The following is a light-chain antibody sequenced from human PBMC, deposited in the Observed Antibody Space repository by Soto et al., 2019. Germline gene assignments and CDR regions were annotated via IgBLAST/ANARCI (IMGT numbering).Light chain of an antibody. CDR2: DAS. CDR1: QDISNH. J-gene: IGKJ1*01. V-gene: IGKV1-33*01. CDR3: QQYNSYWT. Sequence: DIQMTRSPSSRSASVGDRVAMTCQASQDISNHLNWYQQKLGKAPKLLIYDASNLETGVPSRFSGSGSGTEFTLTISSLQTDDFATYYCQQYNSYWTFGQGTKVDIK.